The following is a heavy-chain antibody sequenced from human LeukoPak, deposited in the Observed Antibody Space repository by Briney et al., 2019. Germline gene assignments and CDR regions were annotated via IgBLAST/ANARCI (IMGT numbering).Heavy chain of an antibody. J-gene: IGHJ4*02. V-gene: IGHV4-61*02. Sequence: SETLSLTCTVSGGSISSGSYYWSWIRQPAGKGLEWIGRIYTSGSTNYNPSLKSRVTISVDTSKNQFSLKLSSVTAADTAVYYCARHPDIAALIDYWGQGTLVTVSS. CDR2: IYTSGST. CDR1: GGSISSGSYY. CDR3: ARHPDIAALIDY. D-gene: IGHD6-13*01.